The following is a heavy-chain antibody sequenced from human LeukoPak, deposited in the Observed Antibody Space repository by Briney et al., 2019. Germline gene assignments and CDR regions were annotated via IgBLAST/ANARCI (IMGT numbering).Heavy chain of an antibody. CDR3: ARELRFLEWLLSRNENGYMGV. Sequence: RASVKVSCKASGYTFTGYYMHWVRQAPGQGLEWMGWINPNSGGTNYAQKFQGRVTMTRDTSISTAYMELSRLRSDDTAVYYCARELRFLEWLLSRNENGYMGVWGKGTTVTVSS. D-gene: IGHD3-3*01. CDR2: INPNSGGT. CDR1: GYTFTGYY. J-gene: IGHJ6*03. V-gene: IGHV1-2*02.